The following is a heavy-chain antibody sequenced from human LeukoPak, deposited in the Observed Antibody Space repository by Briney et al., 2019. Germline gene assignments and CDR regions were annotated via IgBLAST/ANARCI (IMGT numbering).Heavy chain of an antibody. Sequence: GGSLRLSCAASGFTFSNYWMSWVRQAPGKGREWVANIKQDGSEEYYVDSVKGRFTISRDNAKNSLYLQMNSLRDEDTAVYYCARDGRSTNYYYYYMDVWGKGTTVTVSS. J-gene: IGHJ6*03. CDR3: ARDGRSTNYYYYYMDV. D-gene: IGHD2-15*01. CDR2: IKQDGSEE. CDR1: GFTFSNYW. V-gene: IGHV3-7*01.